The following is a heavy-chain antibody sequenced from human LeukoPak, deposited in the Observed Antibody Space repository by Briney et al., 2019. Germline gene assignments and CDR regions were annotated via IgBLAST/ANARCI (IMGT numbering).Heavy chain of an antibody. J-gene: IGHJ4*02. D-gene: IGHD2-2*01. V-gene: IGHV4-39*01. Sequence: SETLSLTCTVSGGSISSSSYYWGWIRQPPGKGLGWIGSIYYSGSTYYNPSLKSRVTISVDTSKNQFSLKLSSVTAADTAVYYCASHCSSTSCYYYFDYWGQGTLVTVSS. CDR3: ASHCSSTSCYYYFDY. CDR1: GGSISSSSYY. CDR2: IYYSGST.